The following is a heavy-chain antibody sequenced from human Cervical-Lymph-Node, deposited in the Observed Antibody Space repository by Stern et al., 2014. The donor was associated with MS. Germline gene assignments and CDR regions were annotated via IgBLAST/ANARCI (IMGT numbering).Heavy chain of an antibody. D-gene: IGHD6-19*01. CDR3: ARILAGTTYYYYGMDV. CDR1: GFSLSTSGMC. Sequence: QITLKESGPALVKPTQTLTLTCTFSGFSLSTSGMCVSWIRQPPGKALAWLALIAWDDDKYYSTSLKTRLTISKDTSKNQVVLTMTNMDPVDTATYYCARILAGTTYYYYGMDVWGQGTTVTVSS. J-gene: IGHJ6*02. CDR2: IAWDDDK. V-gene: IGHV2-70*01.